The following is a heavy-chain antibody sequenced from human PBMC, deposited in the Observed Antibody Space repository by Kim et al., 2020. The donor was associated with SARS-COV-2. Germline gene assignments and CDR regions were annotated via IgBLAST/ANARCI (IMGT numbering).Heavy chain of an antibody. D-gene: IGHD1-26*01. Sequence: ADSGKGRFTISRDNAKSTVYLQRNSLRAEDTAVYYCARNHLISGSNAVAYWGQGTLVTVSS. CDR3: ARNHLISGSNAVAY. V-gene: IGHV3-74*01. J-gene: IGHJ4*02.